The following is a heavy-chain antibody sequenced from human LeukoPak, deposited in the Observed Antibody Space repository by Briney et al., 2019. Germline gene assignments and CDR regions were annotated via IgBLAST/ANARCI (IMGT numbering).Heavy chain of an antibody. J-gene: IGHJ4*02. CDR2: INHSGST. D-gene: IGHD3-10*01. Sequence: PSETLSLTCAVYGVSFSGYYWSWIRQPPGKGPEWIGEINHSGSTNYNPSLKSRVTISVDTSKNQFSLKLSSVTAADTAVYYCARSGIEEYYYGSGSYFGEFDYWGQGTLVTVSS. CDR3: ARSGIEEYYYGSGSYFGEFDY. CDR1: GVSFSGYY. V-gene: IGHV4-34*01.